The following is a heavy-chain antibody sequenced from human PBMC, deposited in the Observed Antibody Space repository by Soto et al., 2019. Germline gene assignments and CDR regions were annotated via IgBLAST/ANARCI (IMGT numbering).Heavy chain of an antibody. J-gene: IGHJ3*01. CDR2: IGTTGSPT. CDR1: GFTFPSSV. CDR3: AREGYSSGMAGCYDV. Sequence: GGSLRLSCKASGFTFPSSVVAWVRQAPGKGLEWVSAIGTTGSPTLYADSVKGRFTVSRDNSQDTLYLQMNSLRAEDTAIYYCAREGYSSGMAGCYDVWGQGTMVTVSS. D-gene: IGHD6-19*01. V-gene: IGHV3-23*01.